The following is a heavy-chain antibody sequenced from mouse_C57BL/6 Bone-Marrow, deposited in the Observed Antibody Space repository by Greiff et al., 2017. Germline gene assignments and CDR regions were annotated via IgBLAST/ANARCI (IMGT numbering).Heavy chain of an antibody. CDR2: IDPENGDT. CDR3: TTGSLYYYAMDY. V-gene: IGHV14-4*01. Sequence: EVHLVESGAELVRPGASVKLSCTASGFNIKDDYMHWVKQRPEQGLEWIGWIDPENGDTEYASKFQGKATITADTSSNAAYLQLSRLTSEDTAVYYCTTGSLYYYAMDYWGQGTSVTVSS. J-gene: IGHJ4*01. D-gene: IGHD6-5*01. CDR1: GFNIKDDY.